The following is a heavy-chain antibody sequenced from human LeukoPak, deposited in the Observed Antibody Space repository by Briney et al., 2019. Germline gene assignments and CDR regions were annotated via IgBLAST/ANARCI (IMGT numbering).Heavy chain of an antibody. J-gene: IGHJ4*02. D-gene: IGHD2-2*01. Sequence: GGSLRLSCAASGFTFSSYWMHWVRQAPGKGLVWVSRINSDGSSTSYADSVKGRFTISRDNAKNTLYLQMNSLRAEDTAVYYCAKSSSGATFDYWGQGTLVTVSS. CDR3: AKSSSGATFDY. V-gene: IGHV3-74*01. CDR1: GFTFSSYW. CDR2: INSDGSST.